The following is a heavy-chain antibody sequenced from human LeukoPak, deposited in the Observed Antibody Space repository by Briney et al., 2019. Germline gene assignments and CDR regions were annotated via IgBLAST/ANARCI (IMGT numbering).Heavy chain of an antibody. CDR1: GFTFSSYW. CDR3: ARGPSYVWGSYRYTILYYFDY. CDR2: IKQDGSEK. D-gene: IGHD3-16*02. V-gene: IGHV3-7*03. J-gene: IGHJ4*02. Sequence: GGSLRLSCAASGFTFSSYWMSWVRQAPGKGLGWVANIKQDGSEKYYVDSVKGRFTTSRDNAKNSLYLQMNSLRAEDTAVYYCARGPSYVWGSYRYTILYYFDYWGQGTLVTVSS.